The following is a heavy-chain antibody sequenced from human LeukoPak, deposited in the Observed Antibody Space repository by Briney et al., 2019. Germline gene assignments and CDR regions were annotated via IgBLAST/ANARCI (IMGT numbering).Heavy chain of an antibody. J-gene: IGHJ4*02. CDR2: INPNSGGT. CDR3: ARPIYDFWSAPPDY. V-gene: IGHV1-2*02. Sequence: ASVKVSRKASGYTFTGYYMHWVRQAPGQGLEWMGWINPNSGGTNYAQKFQGRVTMTRDTSISTAYMELSRLRSDDTAVYYCARPIYDFWSAPPDYWGQGTLVTVSS. D-gene: IGHD3-3*01. CDR1: GYTFTGYY.